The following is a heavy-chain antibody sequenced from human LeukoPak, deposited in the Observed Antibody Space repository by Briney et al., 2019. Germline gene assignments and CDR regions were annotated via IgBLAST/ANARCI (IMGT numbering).Heavy chain of an antibody. CDR3: ARYHSSSWYSPPEYFQR. CDR1: GGSISSYY. J-gene: IGHJ1*01. V-gene: IGHV4-59*08. D-gene: IGHD6-13*01. Sequence: SETLSLTCTVSGGSISSYYWSWIRQPPGKGLEWIGYIYYSGSTNYNPSLKSRVTISVDTSKNQFSLKLSSVTAADTAVYYCARYHSSSWYSPPEYFQRWGQGTLVTVSS. CDR2: IYYSGST.